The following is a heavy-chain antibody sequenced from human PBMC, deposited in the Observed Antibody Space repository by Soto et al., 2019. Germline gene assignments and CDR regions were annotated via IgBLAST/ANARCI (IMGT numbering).Heavy chain of an antibody. Sequence: PSETLSLTCTVSGGSISSGDYYXSWIRXPPGKXLEWIGYIYYSGSTYYNPSLKSRVTISVDTSKNQFSLKLSSVTAADTAVYYCARELPPSYYYDSSGYYPGAFDIWGQGTMVTVSS. J-gene: IGHJ3*02. V-gene: IGHV4-30-4*01. D-gene: IGHD3-22*01. CDR2: IYYSGST. CDR3: ARELPPSYYYDSSGYYPGAFDI. CDR1: GGSISSGDYY.